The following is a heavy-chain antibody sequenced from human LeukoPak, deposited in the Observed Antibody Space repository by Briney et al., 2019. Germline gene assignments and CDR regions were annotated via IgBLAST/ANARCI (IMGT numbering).Heavy chain of an antibody. D-gene: IGHD3-22*01. CDR2: FDPEDGET. Sequence: GASVKVSCKVSGYTLTELSMHWVRQAPGKGLEWMGGFDPEDGETIYAQKFQGRVTMTEDTSTDTAYMELSSLRSEDTAVYYCAGSITMIVVVSSEFDYWGQGPLVPVSS. CDR1: GYTLTELS. CDR3: AGSITMIVVVSSEFDY. J-gene: IGHJ4*02. V-gene: IGHV1-24*01.